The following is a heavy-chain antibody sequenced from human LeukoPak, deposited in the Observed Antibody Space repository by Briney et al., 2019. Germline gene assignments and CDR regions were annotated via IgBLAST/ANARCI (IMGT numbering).Heavy chain of an antibody. V-gene: IGHV5-10-1*01. CDR1: GYSFTSYW. Sequence: GESLRISCKGSGYSFTSYWISWVRQMSGKGLEWMGRIDPSDSYTNYSPSFQGHVTISADKSISTAYLQWSSLKASDTAMYYCARHRVVPAAMDWFDPWGQGTLVTVSS. CDR2: IDPSDSYT. D-gene: IGHD2-2*01. J-gene: IGHJ5*02. CDR3: ARHRVVPAAMDWFDP.